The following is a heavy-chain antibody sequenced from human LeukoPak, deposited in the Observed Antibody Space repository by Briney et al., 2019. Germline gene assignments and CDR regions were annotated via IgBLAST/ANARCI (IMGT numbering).Heavy chain of an antibody. CDR3: ARAVLGSGWPFDY. CDR1: DYSISSGYGYY. J-gene: IGHJ4*02. V-gene: IGHV4-61*02. D-gene: IGHD6-19*01. Sequence: PSETLSLTCTVSDYSISSGYGYYWSWIRQPAGKGLEWIGRIFTSGSTSYNPSLKSLVAMSLDTSKNQFSLKLSSVTAADTAVYYCARAVLGSGWPFDYWGQGTLVTFSS. CDR2: IFTSGST.